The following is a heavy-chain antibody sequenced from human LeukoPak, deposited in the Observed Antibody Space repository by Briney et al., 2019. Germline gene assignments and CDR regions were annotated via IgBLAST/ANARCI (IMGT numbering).Heavy chain of an antibody. CDR2: INQSGST. CDR3: ARCDSGGWFFDS. CDR1: GGSFSGYS. V-gene: IGHV4-34*01. J-gene: IGHJ5*01. D-gene: IGHD6-19*01. Sequence: SETLSLTCAVSGGSFSGYSWNWIRQSPGKGLEWIGEINQSGSTKYNPSLKSRVTISIDTSKSQLSMRLNSVTAADTALYYCARCDSGGWFFDSWGQGALVTVSS.